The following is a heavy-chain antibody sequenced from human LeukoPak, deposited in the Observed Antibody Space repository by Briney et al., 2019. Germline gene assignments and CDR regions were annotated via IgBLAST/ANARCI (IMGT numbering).Heavy chain of an antibody. CDR3: ARVVVLTASSLDAFDI. CDR1: GVTFTSYH. V-gene: IGHV4-59*01. D-gene: IGHD2-21*02. J-gene: IGHJ3*02. CDR2: IHYSGST. Sequence: PSETLSLTCTVSGVTFTSYHWSWIRQPPGKGLEWIGYIHYSGSTSYNPSLESRVTISVDTSNKEVSLRLSSVTAADTAVYYCARVVVLTASSLDAFDIWGQGTVVTVSS.